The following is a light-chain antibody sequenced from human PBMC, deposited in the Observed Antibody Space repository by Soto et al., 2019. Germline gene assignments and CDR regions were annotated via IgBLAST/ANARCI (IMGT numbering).Light chain of an antibody. CDR3: FSYTTLSTLV. J-gene: IGLJ3*02. CDR2: EVS. CDR1: RSDVGGYNY. V-gene: IGLV2-14*01. Sequence: QSALTQPASVSGSLGQSITISCTGTRSDVGGYNYVSWYQQHPAKAPKLMIYEVSNRPSGVSHRFSGSKSGNTASLTISGLQAEDAADYYCFSYTTLSTLVFGGGTKVTAL.